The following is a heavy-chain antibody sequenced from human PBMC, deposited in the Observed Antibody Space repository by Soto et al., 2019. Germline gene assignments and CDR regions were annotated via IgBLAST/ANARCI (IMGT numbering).Heavy chain of an antibody. V-gene: IGHV3-30-3*01. CDR2: ISYDGSNK. D-gene: IGHD2-15*01. CDR3: AREPYCSGGSCPRTGWFDP. Sequence: QVQLVESGGGVVQPGRSLRLSCAASGFTFSSYAMHWVRQAPGKGLEWVAVISYDGSNKYYADSVKGRFTISRDNSKNTLYLQMNRLRAEDTAVYYCAREPYCSGGSCPRTGWFDPWGQGTLVTVSS. J-gene: IGHJ5*02. CDR1: GFTFSSYA.